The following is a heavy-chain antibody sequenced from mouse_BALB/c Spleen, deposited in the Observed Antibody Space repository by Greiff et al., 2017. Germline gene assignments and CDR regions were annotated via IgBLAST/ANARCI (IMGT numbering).Heavy chain of an antibody. CDR3: ARDWIPYAMDY. CDR2: IWAGGST. J-gene: IGHJ4*01. Sequence: VQGVESGPGLVAPSQSLSITCTVSGFSLTSYGVHWVRQPPGKGLEWLGVIWAGGSTNYNSALMSRLSISKDNSKSQVFLKMNSLQTDDTAMYYCARDWIPYAMDYWGQGTSVTVSS. V-gene: IGHV2-9*02. D-gene: IGHD5-1-1*01. CDR1: GFSLTSYG.